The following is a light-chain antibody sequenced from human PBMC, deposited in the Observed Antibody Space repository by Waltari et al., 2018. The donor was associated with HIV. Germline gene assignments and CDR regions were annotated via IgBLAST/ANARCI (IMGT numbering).Light chain of an antibody. CDR3: QQYNNWPPWT. V-gene: IGKV3-15*01. Sequence: EVVMTQSPATLSVSPGERVTLSCRASQSVSSNLAWYQQTPGQAPRLLIYDASTRASGVPARFSGSGSWTDFTLTITSLQSEDFAVYYCQQYNNWPPWTFGQGTRVQIK. CDR1: QSVSSN. CDR2: DAS. J-gene: IGKJ1*01.